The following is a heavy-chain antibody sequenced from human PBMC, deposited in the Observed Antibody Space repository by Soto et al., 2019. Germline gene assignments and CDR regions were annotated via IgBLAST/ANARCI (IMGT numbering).Heavy chain of an antibody. CDR2: INHSGST. CDR3: ARHFSWGLTPFTFHYFDY. CDR1: GESFSGYF. Sequence: PSETLSLTCAVYGESFSGYFWSWIRQPPGKGLEWIGEINHSGSTNYNPSLKTRVTMSVDTSKDQFSLKLSSVTAADTAVYYCARHFSWGLTPFTFHYFDYWGQGDLVTVSS. J-gene: IGHJ4*02. V-gene: IGHV4-34*01. D-gene: IGHD7-27*01.